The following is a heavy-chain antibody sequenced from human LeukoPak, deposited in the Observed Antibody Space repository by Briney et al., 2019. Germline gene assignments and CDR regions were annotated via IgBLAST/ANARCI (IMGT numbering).Heavy chain of an antibody. CDR3: ARLWYSSGWYGVYYFDY. CDR1: GYSFTSYW. Sequence: GESLKISCKGSGYSFTSYWIGWVRQMPGKGLEWMGIIYPGDSDTRYSPSLQGQVTISADKSISTAYLQWSSLKASDTAMYYCARLWYSSGWYGVYYFDYWGQGTLVTVSS. D-gene: IGHD6-19*01. J-gene: IGHJ4*02. V-gene: IGHV5-51*01. CDR2: IYPGDSDT.